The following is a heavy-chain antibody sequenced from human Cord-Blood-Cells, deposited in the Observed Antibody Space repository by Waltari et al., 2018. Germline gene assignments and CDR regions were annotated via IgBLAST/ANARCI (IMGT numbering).Heavy chain of an antibody. CDR1: GGTFSSYA. Sequence: QVQLVQSGAEVKKPGSSVKVSCKASGGTFSSYAISWVRPAPGQGLEWMGGIIPIFGTANYAQKFQGRVTITADESTSTAYMELSSLRSEDTAVYYCARDPGIAAAGTYYYYGMDVWGQGTTVTVSS. CDR2: IIPIFGTA. J-gene: IGHJ6*02. CDR3: ARDPGIAAAGTYYYYGMDV. D-gene: IGHD6-13*01. V-gene: IGHV1-69*01.